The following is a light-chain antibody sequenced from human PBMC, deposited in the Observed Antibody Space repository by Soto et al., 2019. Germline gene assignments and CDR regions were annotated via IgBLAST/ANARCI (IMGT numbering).Light chain of an antibody. CDR3: QESYTALWGT. V-gene: IGKV1-39*01. CDR1: QSISNS. J-gene: IGKJ4*02. CDR2: GAS. Sequence: DIQMTQSPSSLSASVGDRVTITCRASQSISNSLNWYQRKLGKVPKVMIYGASSLQRGVPSRFSGSVSGKDFTLTISSLQPEDFATYYCQESYTALWGTFGEGTKVEI.